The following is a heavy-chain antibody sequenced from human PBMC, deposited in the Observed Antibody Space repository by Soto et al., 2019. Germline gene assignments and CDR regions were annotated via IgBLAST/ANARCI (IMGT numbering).Heavy chain of an antibody. J-gene: IGHJ4*02. Sequence: EVQLVESGGGLVQPGGSLRLSCAASGFTFSSYWMSWVRQAPGKGLEWVANIKQDGSEKYYVDSVKGRFTISRDNAKNSLYLQMNRLRAEDTAVYYCASSYGSWSYYPPDYWGQATLVTVSS. CDR3: ASSYGSWSYYPPDY. V-gene: IGHV3-7*01. CDR1: GFTFSSYW. D-gene: IGHD3-10*01. CDR2: IKQDGSEK.